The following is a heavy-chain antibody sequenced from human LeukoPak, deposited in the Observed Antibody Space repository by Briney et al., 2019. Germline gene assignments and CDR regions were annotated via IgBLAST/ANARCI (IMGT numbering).Heavy chain of an antibody. J-gene: IGHJ4*02. CDR2: INPNSSAT. V-gene: IGHV1-2*02. Sequence: ASMKVSCKASGYTFTGYYLHWVRQAPGQGLEWMGWINPNSSATNYAQRFRGRVTMTRDTSISTAYMELNRLTSDDTAVYYCARAVLVASYHLDSWGRGSLAIVSS. CDR3: ARAVLVASYHLDS. CDR1: GYTFTGYY. D-gene: IGHD5-12*01.